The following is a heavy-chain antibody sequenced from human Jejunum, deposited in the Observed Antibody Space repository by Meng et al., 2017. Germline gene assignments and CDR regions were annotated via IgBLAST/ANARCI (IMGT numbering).Heavy chain of an antibody. CDR1: GGFISDSNW. CDR2: IYHTGST. D-gene: IGHD5-12*01. Sequence: QGDLQGAGPGLVKPSGTRSLTCAVSGGFISDSNWWSWVRQPPGKGLEWIGEIYHTGSTNYNPSLKSRVTMSLDKSKNQFFLDLTSVTAADTAVYYCARDLLGPAIAASGYFDPWGQGTLVTVSS. J-gene: IGHJ5*02. CDR3: ARDLLGPAIAASGYFDP. V-gene: IGHV4-4*02.